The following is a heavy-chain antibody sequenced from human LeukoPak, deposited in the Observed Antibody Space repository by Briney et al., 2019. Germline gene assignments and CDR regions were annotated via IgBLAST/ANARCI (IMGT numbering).Heavy chain of an antibody. CDR3: ARDTGYYDSSGYFHAFDI. V-gene: IGHV4-4*07. CDR2: IYTSGST. D-gene: IGHD3-22*01. J-gene: IGHJ3*02. Sequence: PSETLSLTCTVSGGSISSYYWSWIRQPAGKGLEWIGRIYTSGSTNYNPSLKSRVTMSVDTSKNQFSLKLSSVTAADTAVYYCARDTGYYDSSGYFHAFDIWGQGTMVTVSS. CDR1: GGSISSYY.